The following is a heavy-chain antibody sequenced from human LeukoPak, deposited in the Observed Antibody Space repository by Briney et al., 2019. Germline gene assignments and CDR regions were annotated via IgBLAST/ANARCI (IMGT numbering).Heavy chain of an antibody. CDR1: GFTFSNYW. V-gene: IGHV3-7*01. D-gene: IGHD5-24*01. CDR2: IKQEGSDK. J-gene: IGHJ4*02. Sequence: GGSLRLSRAASGFTFSNYWMNWVRQAPGKGLEWVANIKQEGSDKNYVGSVRGRFTISRGNAKNLLYLLMHSLRVEDTAVYYCARSGSNGDDYWGQGTLVTVSS. CDR3: ARSGSNGDDY.